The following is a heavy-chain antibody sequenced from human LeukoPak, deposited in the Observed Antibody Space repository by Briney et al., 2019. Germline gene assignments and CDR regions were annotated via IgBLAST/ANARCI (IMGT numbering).Heavy chain of an antibody. Sequence: SETLSLTCTVSGGSISSYYWSWTRQPAGKGLEWIGRIYTSGSTNYNPSLKSRVTMSVDTSKNQFSLKLSSVTAADTAVYYCARSPTYYYDSSGYYYYFDYWGQGTLVTVSS. CDR1: GGSISSYY. J-gene: IGHJ4*02. V-gene: IGHV4-4*07. CDR3: ARSPTYYYDSSGYYYYFDY. D-gene: IGHD3-22*01. CDR2: IYTSGST.